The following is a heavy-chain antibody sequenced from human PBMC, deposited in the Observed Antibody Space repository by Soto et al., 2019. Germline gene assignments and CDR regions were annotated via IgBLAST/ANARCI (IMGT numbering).Heavy chain of an antibody. CDR2: IWNDGIRK. CDR3: GRDDDNDANAIDY. J-gene: IGHJ4*02. CDR1: VFTFSRYG. Sequence: WWSLRLSCSASVFTFSRYGMHWFRQAPGKGLEWVALIWNDGIRKVYVDSVKGRFTISRDNSKNTLDLQMNSLRAEDTAVYYCGRDDDNDANAIDYWGPGTLVTVSS. V-gene: IGHV3-33*01. D-gene: IGHD7-27*01.